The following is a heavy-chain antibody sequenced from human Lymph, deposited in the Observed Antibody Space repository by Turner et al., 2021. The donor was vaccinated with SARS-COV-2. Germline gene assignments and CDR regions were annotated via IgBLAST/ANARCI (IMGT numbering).Heavy chain of an antibody. J-gene: IGHJ5*02. CDR1: GGSISSGGYS. CDR3: ARERVWFDP. CDR2: VSHIGST. D-gene: IGHD6-13*01. V-gene: IGHV4-30-2*01. Sequence: QLQLQESGSGLVKPSQTLSLTCAVSGGSISSGGYSWSWIRQPPGKGLECIGYVSHIGSTYYNPSLKSRVTISVDRSKNQFSLKLSSVTAADTAVYYCARERVWFDPWGQGTLVTVSS.